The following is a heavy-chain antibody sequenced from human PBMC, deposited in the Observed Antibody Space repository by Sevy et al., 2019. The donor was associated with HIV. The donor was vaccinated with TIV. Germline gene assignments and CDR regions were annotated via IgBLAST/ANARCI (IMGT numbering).Heavy chain of an antibody. J-gene: IGHJ4*02. Sequence: GGSLRLSCAASGFIFSNYNMNWVRQAPGKGLEWVSSISSSSSYIYYADSVKGRFTISRDNAKNSLYLQMNSLRAEDTAVYYCAGENCYDSTAYRFDYWGQGTLVTVSS. CDR3: AGENCYDSTAYRFDY. CDR2: ISSSSSYI. CDR1: GFIFSNYN. D-gene: IGHD3-22*01. V-gene: IGHV3-21*01.